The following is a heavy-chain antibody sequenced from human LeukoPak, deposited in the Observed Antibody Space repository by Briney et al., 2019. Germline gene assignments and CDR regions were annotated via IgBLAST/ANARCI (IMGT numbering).Heavy chain of an antibody. CDR1: GVTFNDYS. V-gene: IGHV3-9*01. CDR3: AKDQSSGWYGYYVY. Sequence: GRSLRLSCAASGVTFNDYSMHWVRQAPGKGLEWVSGISWNSGSIGYADSVKGRFTISRDNAKNSLYLQMNSLRAEDTALYYCAKDQSSGWYGYYVYWGQGTLVTVSS. CDR2: ISWNSGSI. J-gene: IGHJ4*02. D-gene: IGHD6-19*01.